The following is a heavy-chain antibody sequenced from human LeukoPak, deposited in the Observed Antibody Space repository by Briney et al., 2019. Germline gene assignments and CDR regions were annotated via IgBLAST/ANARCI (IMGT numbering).Heavy chain of an antibody. D-gene: IGHD6-19*01. V-gene: IGHV3-21*01. CDR2: ISSSSSYI. J-gene: IGHJ4*02. CDR1: GFTFSSYA. CDR3: ARGRYSSGRYFDY. Sequence: PGGSLRLSCAASGFTFSSYAMNWVRQAPGKGLEWVSSISSSSSYIYYADSVKGRFTISRDNAKNSLYLEMNSLRVEDTAVYYCARGRYSSGRYFDYWGQGTLVTVSS.